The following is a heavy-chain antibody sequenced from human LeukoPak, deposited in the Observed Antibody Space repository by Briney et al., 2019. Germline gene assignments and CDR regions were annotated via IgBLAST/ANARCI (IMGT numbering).Heavy chain of an antibody. J-gene: IGHJ2*01. Sequence: EPSVKVFCKASGYTFTGYYMHWVRHARGQGLEWMRWINPNSGGTNYAQKFQGRVTMTRDTSISTAYMELSRLRSDDTAVYYCARVANRYCSSTSCYADWYFDLWGRSTLVTVSS. CDR1: GYTFTGYY. D-gene: IGHD2-2*01. CDR3: ARVANRYCSSTSCYADWYFDL. CDR2: INPNSGGT. V-gene: IGHV1-2*02.